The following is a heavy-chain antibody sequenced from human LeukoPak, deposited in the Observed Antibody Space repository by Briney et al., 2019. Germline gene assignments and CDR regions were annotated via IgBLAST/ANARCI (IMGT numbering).Heavy chain of an antibody. V-gene: IGHV1-69*05. J-gene: IGHJ6*03. Sequence: ASVKVSCKASGGTFSSYAISWVRQAPGQGLEWMGRIIPIFGTANYAQKFQGKVTITTDESTSTAYMELSSLRSDDTAVYYCARALCDSSRCEYYAYMDVWGEGTTVTVSS. CDR1: GGTFSSYA. D-gene: IGHD3-3*01. CDR3: ARALCDSSRCEYYAYMDV. CDR2: IIPIFGTA.